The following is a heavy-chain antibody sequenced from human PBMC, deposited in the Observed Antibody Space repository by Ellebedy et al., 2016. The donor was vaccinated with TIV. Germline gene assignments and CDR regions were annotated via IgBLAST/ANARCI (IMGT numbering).Heavy chain of an antibody. CDR1: GFTFTGDW. Sequence: GESLKISCGASGFTFTGDWMAWVRQAPGKGLEWVANIKPDGTEKYYVDSVKGRFTISRDNAKNSLYLQMNSLRAEDTAVYYCARDPMIWIFDYWGQGTLVTVSS. CDR3: ARDPMIWIFDY. D-gene: IGHD3-22*01. V-gene: IGHV3-7*01. CDR2: IKPDGTEK. J-gene: IGHJ4*02.